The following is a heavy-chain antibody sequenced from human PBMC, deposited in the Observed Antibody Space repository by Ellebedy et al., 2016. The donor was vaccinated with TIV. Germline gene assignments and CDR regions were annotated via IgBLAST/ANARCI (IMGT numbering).Heavy chain of an antibody. D-gene: IGHD5/OR15-5a*01. CDR2: MNPNRGKT. V-gene: IGHV1-8*01. J-gene: IGHJ4*02. CDR3: ARGGPAASTSFDY. Sequence: AASVKVSCKTSGYSFLSYDIFWVRQAPGQGLEWVGRMNPNRGKTDYAQKFQTRITLTRDTSVSTAYLELSSLMSEDTAMYYCARGGPAASTSFDYWGQGALVTVSS. CDR1: GYSFLSYD.